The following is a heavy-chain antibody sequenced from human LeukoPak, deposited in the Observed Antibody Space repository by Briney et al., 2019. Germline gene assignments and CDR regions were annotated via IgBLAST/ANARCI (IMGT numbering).Heavy chain of an antibody. Sequence: SETLSLTCAVYGGSFSGYYWSWIRQPPGKGLEWIGEINHSGSTNYNPSLKSRVTISVDTSKNQFSLKLSSVTAADTAVYYCARVSRIVVVPAAMGYMDVWGKGTTVTVSS. D-gene: IGHD2-2*01. CDR2: INHSGST. CDR1: GGSFSGYY. V-gene: IGHV4-34*01. J-gene: IGHJ6*03. CDR3: ARVSRIVVVPAAMGYMDV.